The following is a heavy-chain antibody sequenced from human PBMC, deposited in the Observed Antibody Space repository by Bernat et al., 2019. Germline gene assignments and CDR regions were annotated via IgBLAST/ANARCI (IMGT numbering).Heavy chain of an antibody. CDR3: ARGAGGYSGYDSAYFDY. CDR2: INHSGST. D-gene: IGHD5-12*01. J-gene: IGHJ4*02. V-gene: IGHV4-34*01. Sequence: QVQLQQWGAGLLKPSETLSLTCAVYGGSFSGYYWSWIRQPPGKGLEWIGEINHSGSTNYNPSLKSRVTISVDTSKNQFSLKLSSVTAADTAVYYCARGAGGYSGYDSAYFDYWGQGTLVTVSS. CDR1: GGSFSGYY.